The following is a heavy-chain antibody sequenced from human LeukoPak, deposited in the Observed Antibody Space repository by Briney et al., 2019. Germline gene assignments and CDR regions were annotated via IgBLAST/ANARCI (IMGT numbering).Heavy chain of an antibody. D-gene: IGHD5-18*01. CDR2: ISGSGGST. CDR1: GFTFSSYA. Sequence: GGSLRLSCAASGFTFSSYAMSWVRQAPGKGLEWVSAISGSGGSTYYADSVKGRFTISRDNSKNTLYLQMNSLRAEDTAVYYCAKDLGTAIAYPMYYFDYWGQGTLVTVSS. CDR3: AKDLGTAIAYPMYYFDY. V-gene: IGHV3-23*01. J-gene: IGHJ4*02.